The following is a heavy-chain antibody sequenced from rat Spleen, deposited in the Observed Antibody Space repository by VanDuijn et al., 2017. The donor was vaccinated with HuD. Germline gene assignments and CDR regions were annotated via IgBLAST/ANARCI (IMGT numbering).Heavy chain of an antibody. CDR2: INTGGGST. CDR3: TREETLYWYFDF. Sequence: EVQLVESGGGLVQPGRSLKLSCAASGFTFSNYYMAWVRQAPTKGLEWVTYINTGGGSTYYRDSVKGRFTIARDNAKSTLYLQMESLSSEDTATYFCTREETLYWYFDFWGPGTMVTVSS. D-gene: IGHD3-4*01. CDR1: GFTFSNYY. J-gene: IGHJ1*01. V-gene: IGHV5-27*01.